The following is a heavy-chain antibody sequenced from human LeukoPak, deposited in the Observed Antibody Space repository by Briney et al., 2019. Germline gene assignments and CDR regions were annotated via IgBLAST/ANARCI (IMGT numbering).Heavy chain of an antibody. CDR1: GFTFSTSG. CDR2: IWYDGSNE. Sequence: GGSLRVSCAASGFTFSTSGMHWVRQAPGKGLEWVALIWYDGSNEYADSVKGRFTISRDNSKNTLYLQMNSLRAEDTAVYHCAKDQGANYYYYMDVWGKGATVTVSS. V-gene: IGHV3-33*06. J-gene: IGHJ6*03. D-gene: IGHD4/OR15-4a*01. CDR3: AKDQGANYYYYMDV.